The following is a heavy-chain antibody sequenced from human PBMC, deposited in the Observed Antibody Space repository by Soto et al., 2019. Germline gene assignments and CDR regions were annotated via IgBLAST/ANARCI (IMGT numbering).Heavy chain of an antibody. CDR3: ATPIEDSSSGNYYFDV. D-gene: IGHD6-19*01. CDR1: GFTFSNAW. J-gene: IGHJ2*01. V-gene: IGHV3-15*01. Sequence: EVQLVESGGGLVKPGGSLRLSCAASGFTFSNAWMSWVRQAPGKGLEWVGRIKSKTDGGTTDYAAPVKGRFTISRDDSKNTLYLQMNSLKTEDTAVYYCATPIEDSSSGNYYFDVWGRGTLVTVSS. CDR2: IKSKTDGGTT.